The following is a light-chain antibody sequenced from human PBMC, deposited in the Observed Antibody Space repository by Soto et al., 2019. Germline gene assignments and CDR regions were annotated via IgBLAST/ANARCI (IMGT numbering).Light chain of an antibody. J-gene: IGKJ1*01. CDR3: QHMRT. CDR2: DAS. Sequence: GGRGTITCRASQNINNWIAWYQQKPGKAPKFLIYDASTLESGVPSRFSGSGFGTEFSLTISSLQPDDFGSYYCQHMRTFGQGTKVDI. CDR1: QNINNW. V-gene: IGKV1-5*01.